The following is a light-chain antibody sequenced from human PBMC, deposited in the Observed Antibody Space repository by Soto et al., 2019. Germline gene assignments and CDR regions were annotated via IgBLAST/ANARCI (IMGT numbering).Light chain of an antibody. CDR3: QQYDGLPIT. V-gene: IGKV1-33*01. J-gene: IGKJ4*01. CDR1: QGISNY. CDR2: AAS. Sequence: DIQMTQSPSSLSASVGDRVIITCQASQGISNYLNWYQQKPGKAPKLLISAASNLETGVPPRFSGGGSATHFSFIISSLQPEDMATYYCQQYDGLPITFGGGTKVGI.